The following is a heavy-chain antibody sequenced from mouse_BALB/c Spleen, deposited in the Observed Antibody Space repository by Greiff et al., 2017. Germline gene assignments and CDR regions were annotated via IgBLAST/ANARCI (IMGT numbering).Heavy chain of an antibody. CDR3: AREGYYGSRGSKYYAMDY. CDR2: INPYNGAT. Sequence: EVQLQQSGPELVKPGASVKISCKASGYSFTGYYMHWVKQSHVKSLEWIGRINPYNGATSYNQNFKDKASLTVDKSSSTAYMELHSLTSEDSAVYYCAREGYYGSRGSKYYAMDYWGQGTSVTVSS. J-gene: IGHJ4*01. CDR1: GYSFTGYY. V-gene: IGHV1-31*01. D-gene: IGHD1-1*01.